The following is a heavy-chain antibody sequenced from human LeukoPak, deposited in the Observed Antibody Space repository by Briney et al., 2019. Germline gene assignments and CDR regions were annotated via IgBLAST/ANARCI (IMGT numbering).Heavy chain of an antibody. CDR2: NSGSGGGT. CDR3: AKDRYSSSRYWDY. CDR1: GFTFSSYA. D-gene: IGHD6-13*01. J-gene: IGHJ4*02. Sequence: PEGSLRLSCAASGFTFSSYAMSWVRQAPGKGLEWVSGNSGSGGGTYYADSVKGRFTISRGNSKNTLSLQMNSLRVEDRAVYYCAKDRYSSSRYWDYWGQGTLVTLSS. V-gene: IGHV3-23*01.